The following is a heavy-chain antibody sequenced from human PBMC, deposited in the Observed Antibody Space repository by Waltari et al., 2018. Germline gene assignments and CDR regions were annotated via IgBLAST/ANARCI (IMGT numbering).Heavy chain of an antibody. CDR2: IYSGGST. V-gene: IGHV3-53*01. J-gene: IGHJ4*02. CDR1: GFTVSSNY. CDR3: ARERLQSGTTD. D-gene: IGHD4-17*01. Sequence: EVQLVESGGGLIQTGGSLRLSCAASGFTVSSNYMSWVRQAPGKGLEWVSVIYSGGSTYYADSVKGRFTISRDNSKNTLYLQMNNLRAEDTAVYYCARERLQSGTTDWGQGTLVTVSS.